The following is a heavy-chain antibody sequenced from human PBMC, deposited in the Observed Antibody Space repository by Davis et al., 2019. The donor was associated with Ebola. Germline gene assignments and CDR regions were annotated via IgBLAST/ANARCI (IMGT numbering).Heavy chain of an antibody. V-gene: IGHV3-49*04. CDR3: TRGAEGYCSGGSCYSGFGYYYYGMDV. CDR1: GFTFGDYA. D-gene: IGHD2-15*01. J-gene: IGHJ6*02. CDR2: IRSNAYGGTT. Sequence: GGSLRLSCTASGFTFGDYAMSWVRQAPGKGLEWVGFIRSNAYGGTTEYAASVKGRFTISRDDSKSIAYLQMNSLKTEDTAVYYCTRGAEGYCSGGSCYSGFGYYYYGMDVWGQGTTVTVSS.